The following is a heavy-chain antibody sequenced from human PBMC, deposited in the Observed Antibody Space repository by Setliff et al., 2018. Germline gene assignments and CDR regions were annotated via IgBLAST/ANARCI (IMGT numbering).Heavy chain of an antibody. CDR2: INHSGST. D-gene: IGHD6-19*01. CDR3: ARGYGYSSGWYRVYFDY. CDR1: GGSFSGYY. Sequence: SETLSLTCAVYGGSFSGYYWSWIRQPPGKGLEWIGEINHSGSTNYNPSLKSRVTISVDTSKNQFSLKLSSVTAADTAVYYCARGYGYSSGWYRVYFDYWGQGTLVTISS. V-gene: IGHV4-34*01. J-gene: IGHJ4*02.